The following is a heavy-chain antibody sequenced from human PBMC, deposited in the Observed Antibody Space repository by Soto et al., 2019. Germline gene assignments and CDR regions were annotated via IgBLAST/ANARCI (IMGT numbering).Heavy chain of an antibody. CDR3: ATDSNYDVSNSF. CDR1: GGTLNNYA. Sequence: SVKVSCKASGGTLNNYAINWVRQAPGQGLEWMGGILPVSAPPDYAQKFQGRVSITADHSTSTVYMELSRLKSDDTAVYSCATDSNYDVSNSFWGQGTLVTVSS. CDR2: ILPVSAPP. J-gene: IGHJ4*02. V-gene: IGHV1-69*13. D-gene: IGHD3-3*01.